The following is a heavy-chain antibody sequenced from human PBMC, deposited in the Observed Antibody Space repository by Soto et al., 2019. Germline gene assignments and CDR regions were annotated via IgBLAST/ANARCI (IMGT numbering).Heavy chain of an antibody. J-gene: IGHJ6*03. V-gene: IGHV4-34*01. CDR3: ARGKKYYGDYVRYYYYYYYMDV. CDR2: INHSGST. CDR1: GGSFSGYY. Sequence: SETLSLTCAVYGGSFSGYYWSWIRQPPGKGLEWIGEINHSGSTNYNPSLKSRVTISVDTSKNQFSLKLSSVTAADTAVYYCARGKKYYGDYVRYYYYYYYMDVWGKGTTVTVSS. D-gene: IGHD4-17*01.